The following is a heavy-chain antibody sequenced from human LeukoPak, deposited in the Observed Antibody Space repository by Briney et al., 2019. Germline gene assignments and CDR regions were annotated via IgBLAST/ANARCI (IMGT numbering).Heavy chain of an antibody. V-gene: IGHV3-30*04. CDR3: ARGGGMTTVTMIDY. D-gene: IGHD4-17*01. J-gene: IGHJ4*02. Sequence: GGSLRLSCAASGFTFSSYAMHWVRQAPGKGLEWVAVISYDGSNKYYADSVKGRFTISRDNAKNSLYLQMNSLRAEDTAVYYCARGGGMTTVTMIDYWGQGTLVTVSS. CDR1: GFTFSSYA. CDR2: ISYDGSNK.